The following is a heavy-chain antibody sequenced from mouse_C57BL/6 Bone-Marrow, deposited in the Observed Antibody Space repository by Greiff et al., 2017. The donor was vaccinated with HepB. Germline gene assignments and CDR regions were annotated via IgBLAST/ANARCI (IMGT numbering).Heavy chain of an antibody. CDR2: IDPSDSYT. CDR3: ARSLTGTSYAMDY. Sequence: VKLQQPGAELVMPGASVKLSCKASGYTFTSYWMHWVKQRPGQGLEWIGEIDPSDSYTNYNQKFKGKSTLTVDKSSSTAYMQLSSLTSEDSAVYYCARSLTGTSYAMDYWGQGTSVTVSS. D-gene: IGHD4-1*01. CDR1: GYTFTSYW. J-gene: IGHJ4*01. V-gene: IGHV1-69*01.